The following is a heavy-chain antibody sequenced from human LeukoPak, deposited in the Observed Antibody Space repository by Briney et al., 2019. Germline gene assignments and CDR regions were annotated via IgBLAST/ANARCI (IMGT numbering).Heavy chain of an antibody. Sequence: PGGSRRLSCAASGFTFSDYPMYWVRQAPGKGLEGVAVISYDASNDFYSDSVRGRFTISRDNAQNTVYLQMHSLKAEDTAVYYCARSPGFPFGQMDVWQRDHGHCLL. J-gene: IGHJ6*04. CDR3: ARSPGFPFGQMDV. V-gene: IGHV3-30*04. D-gene: IGHD1-14*01. CDR1: GFTFSDYP. CDR2: ISYDASND.